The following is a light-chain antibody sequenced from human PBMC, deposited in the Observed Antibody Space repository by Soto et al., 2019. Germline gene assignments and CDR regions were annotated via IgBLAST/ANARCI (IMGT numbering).Light chain of an antibody. CDR1: TGAVTSGFF. CDR2: SIS. V-gene: IGLV7-43*01. CDR3: LLYYGGAQLGV. J-gene: IGLJ2*01. Sequence: QAVVTQEPSLTVSPGGTVTLTCASSTGAVTSGFFPTWFQQIPGQAPRALIYSISNRYSWTPARFSGSLLGGKAALTLSGVQLEDEADYYCLLYYGGAQLGVFGGGTKLTVL.